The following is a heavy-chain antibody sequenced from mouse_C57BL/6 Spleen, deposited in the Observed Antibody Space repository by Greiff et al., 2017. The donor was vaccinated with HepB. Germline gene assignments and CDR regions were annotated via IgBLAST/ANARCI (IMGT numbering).Heavy chain of an antibody. CDR3: ARDQDYGSSYPYYAMDY. D-gene: IGHD1-1*01. CDR1: GFTFSSYA. Sequence: DVQLVESGGGLVKPGGSLKLSCAASGFTFSSYAMSWVRQTPEKRLEWVATISDGGSYTYYPDNVKGRFTISRDNANNNLYLQMSHLKSEDTAMYYCARDQDYGSSYPYYAMDYWGQGTSVTVSS. V-gene: IGHV5-4*01. CDR2: ISDGGSYT. J-gene: IGHJ4*01.